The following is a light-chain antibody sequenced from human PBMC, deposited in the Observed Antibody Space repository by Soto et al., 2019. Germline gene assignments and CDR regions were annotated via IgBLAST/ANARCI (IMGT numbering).Light chain of an antibody. V-gene: IGLV2-14*01. CDR3: SSYTSSITLCV. CDR2: EVS. J-gene: IGLJ1*01. CDR1: SSDVGGYNY. Sequence: QSALTQPASVSGSPGQSITISCTGTSSDVGGYNYVSWYQQHPGKAPKLMIYEVSNRPTGVSNRFSGSKSGNTASLTISGLQDEEEADYYCSSYTSSITLCVFGTGTKVTVL.